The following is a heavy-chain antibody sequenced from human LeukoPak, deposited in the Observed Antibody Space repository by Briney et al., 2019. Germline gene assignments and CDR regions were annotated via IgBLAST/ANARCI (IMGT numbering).Heavy chain of an antibody. V-gene: IGHV3-23*01. Sequence: GGSLRLSCAASGFTFSSYAMSWVRQAPGKGLEWVSAISGSGGSTYYADSVKGRFTISRDNSKNTLYLQMNSLRAEDTAVYYCAKHTMIVVVLYYFDYRGQGTLVTVSS. D-gene: IGHD3-22*01. CDR1: GFTFSSYA. CDR2: ISGSGGST. J-gene: IGHJ4*02. CDR3: AKHTMIVVVLYYFDY.